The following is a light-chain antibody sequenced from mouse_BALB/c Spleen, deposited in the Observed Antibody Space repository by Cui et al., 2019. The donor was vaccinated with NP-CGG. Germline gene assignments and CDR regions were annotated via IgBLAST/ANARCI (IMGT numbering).Light chain of an antibody. Sequence: QAVLNQESSTTTSPGETVTLTCRSSTGTVTNSNYANWVQEKPDHLFTGLIGGTNNRAPGVPARFSGSLIGDKAALTITGTQTEDEAIYFCALWYSNHWVFGRGTKLTVL. CDR1: TGTVTNSNY. V-gene: IGLV1*01. J-gene: IGLJ1*01. CDR3: ALWYSNHWV. CDR2: GTN.